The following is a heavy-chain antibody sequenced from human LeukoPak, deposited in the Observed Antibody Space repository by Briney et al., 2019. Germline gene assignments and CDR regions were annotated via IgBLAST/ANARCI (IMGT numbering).Heavy chain of an antibody. V-gene: IGHV4-59*01. J-gene: IGHJ3*02. CDR3: ARGYSGYDRGRPDAFDI. CDR2: IYYSGST. Sequence: SETLSLTCTVSGGSISSYYWSCIRQPPGKGLEWIGYIYYSGSTNYNPSLKSRVTISVDTSKNQFSLKLSSVTAADTAVYYCARGYSGYDRGRPDAFDIWGQGTMVTVSS. D-gene: IGHD5-12*01. CDR1: GGSISSYY.